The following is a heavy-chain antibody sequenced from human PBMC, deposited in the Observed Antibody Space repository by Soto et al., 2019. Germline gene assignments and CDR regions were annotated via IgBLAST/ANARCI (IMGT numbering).Heavy chain of an antibody. V-gene: IGHV3-53*04. Sequence: EVQLVESGGGLVQPGGSLRLSCAASGFTVSSNYMSWVRQAPGKGLEWVSVIYSGGSTYYADSVKGRFTISRHNSKNTLYLQMNSLRAEDTAVYYCATRHCSSTSCYDNDAFDIWGQGTMVTVSS. CDR2: IYSGGST. D-gene: IGHD2-2*01. CDR1: GFTVSSNY. J-gene: IGHJ3*02. CDR3: ATRHCSSTSCYDNDAFDI.